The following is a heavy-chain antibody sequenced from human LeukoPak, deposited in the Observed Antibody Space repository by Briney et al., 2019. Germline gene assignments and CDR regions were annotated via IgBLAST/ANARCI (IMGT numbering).Heavy chain of an antibody. V-gene: IGHV3-7*05. CDR1: GFTFSSYD. CDR3: ARDQRYCSSSSCPWEPFDY. J-gene: IGHJ4*02. CDR2: IKQDGSEK. D-gene: IGHD2-2*01. Sequence: PGGSLRLSCAASGFTFSSYDMSWVRQAPGKGLGWVANIKQDGSEKYYVDSVKGRFTISRDNAKNSLYLQMNSLRAEDTAVYYCARDQRYCSSSSCPWEPFDYWGQGTLVTVSS.